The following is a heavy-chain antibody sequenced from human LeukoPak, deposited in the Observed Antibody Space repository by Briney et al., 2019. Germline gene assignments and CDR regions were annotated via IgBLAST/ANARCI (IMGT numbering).Heavy chain of an antibody. CDR1: GGSISSGGYY. J-gene: IGHJ4*02. V-gene: IGHV4-31*03. CDR2: IYYSGST. D-gene: IGHD2-21*02. CDR3: AREGCGGDCYSTEYYFDY. Sequence: TLSLTCTVSGGSISSGGYYWSWIGQHPGKGLEWIGYIYYSGSTYYNPSLKSRVTISVDTSKNQFSLKLSSVTAADTAVYYCAREGCGGDCYSTEYYFDYWGQGTLVTVCS.